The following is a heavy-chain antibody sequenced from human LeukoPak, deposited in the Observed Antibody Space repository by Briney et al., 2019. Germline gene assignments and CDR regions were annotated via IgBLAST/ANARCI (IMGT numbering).Heavy chain of an antibody. V-gene: IGHV4-59*01. CDR3: ASYLSTVTNRYYFDY. Sequence: KASETLSPTYSVSGGSLSSFYWGWIRQPPGKGLQFVGYIHYTGGAYYNPSLKSRLTMSVDTSRNHFYLTLMSVSAAETATYCCASYLSTVTNRYYFDYWGQGLLVTVSS. CDR2: IHYTGGA. D-gene: IGHD4-17*01. J-gene: IGHJ4*02. CDR1: GGSLSSFY.